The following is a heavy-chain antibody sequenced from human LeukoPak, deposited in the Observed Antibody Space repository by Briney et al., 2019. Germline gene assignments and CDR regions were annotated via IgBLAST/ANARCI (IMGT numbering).Heavy chain of an antibody. J-gene: IGHJ4*02. V-gene: IGHV1-18*01. Sequence: ASVKVSCKASGYTFTSYGISWVRQAPGQGLERMGWISAYNGNTNYAQKLQGRVTMTTDTSTTTAYMELRSLRSDDTAVYYCARDRYVHMVRGVIKLDHWGQGTLVTVSS. CDR1: GYTFTSYG. CDR3: ARDRYVHMVRGVIKLDH. D-gene: IGHD3-10*01. CDR2: ISAYNGNT.